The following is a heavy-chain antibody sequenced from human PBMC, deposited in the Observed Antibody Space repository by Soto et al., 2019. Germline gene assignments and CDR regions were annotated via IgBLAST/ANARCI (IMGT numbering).Heavy chain of an antibody. CDR1: GFTFSSYG. Sequence: PGGSLRLSCAASGFTFSSYGMHWVRQAPGKGLEWVAVISYDGSNKYYADSVKGRFTISRDNSKNTLYLQMNSLRAEDTAVYYCAKDSGYYDSSGYPDPAPFDYWGQGTLVTVSS. CDR3: AKDSGYYDSSGYPDPAPFDY. V-gene: IGHV3-30*18. D-gene: IGHD3-22*01. CDR2: ISYDGSNK. J-gene: IGHJ4*02.